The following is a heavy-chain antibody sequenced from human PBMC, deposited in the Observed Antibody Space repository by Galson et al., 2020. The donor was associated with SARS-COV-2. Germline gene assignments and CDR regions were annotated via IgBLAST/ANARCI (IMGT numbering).Heavy chain of an antibody. CDR3: ARHESSYVRAFAI. CDR2: INSSGST. Sequence: SETLSLTCAVYGGSFSGYYWSWIRQPPGKGLEWIGEINSSGSTNYNPSLKSRVTISVDTSKNHFSLKLSSVTAADTAVYYCARHESSYVRAFAIWGQGTMVTVSS. CDR1: GGSFSGYY. J-gene: IGHJ3*02. V-gene: IGHV4-34*01. D-gene: IGHD3-16*01.